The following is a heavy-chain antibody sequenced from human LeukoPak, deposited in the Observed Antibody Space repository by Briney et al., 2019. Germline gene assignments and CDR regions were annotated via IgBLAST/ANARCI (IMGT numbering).Heavy chain of an antibody. Sequence: ASVKISCKASGYIFTKYGFTWVRQAPGQGLGWMGWISAYDGYTNHAQKFQGRVTMTTDVSTSTAYMELRSLRSDDTAVYYCARVSGSIVARSAWFDSWGQGTLVTVSS. D-gene: IGHD6-6*01. J-gene: IGHJ5*01. CDR3: ARVSGSIVARSAWFDS. CDR1: GYIFTKYG. V-gene: IGHV1-18*01. CDR2: ISAYDGYT.